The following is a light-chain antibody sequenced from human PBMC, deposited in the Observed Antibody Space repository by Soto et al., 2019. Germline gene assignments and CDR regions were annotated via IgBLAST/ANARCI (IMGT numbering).Light chain of an antibody. CDR1: SSDVGGYNY. CDR3: SSYPTSTTLYV. CDR2: DVS. J-gene: IGLJ1*01. Sequence: QSALTRPASVPGSPGQSITISCTGTSSDVGGYNYVSWYQQLPGKAPKLIIYDVSNRPSGVSNRFSASKSANAASLTISGLQAEDQAAYYCSSYPTSTTLYVFGSGTKVTVL. V-gene: IGLV2-14*03.